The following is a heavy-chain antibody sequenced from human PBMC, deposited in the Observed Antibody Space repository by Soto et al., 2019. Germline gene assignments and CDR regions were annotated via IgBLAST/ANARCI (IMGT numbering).Heavy chain of an antibody. CDR1: GFTFTSSA. V-gene: IGHV1-58*01. J-gene: IGHJ6*02. CDR2: IVVGSGNT. D-gene: IGHD5-18*01. CDR3: AAEGGVTAMVTYPGNYYYYGMDV. Sequence: SVKVSCKASGFTFTSSAVQWVRQARGQRLEWIGWIVVGSGNTNYAQKFQERVTITRDMSTSTAYMELSSLRSEDTAVYYCAAEGGVTAMVTYPGNYYYYGMDVWGQGTTVTVSS.